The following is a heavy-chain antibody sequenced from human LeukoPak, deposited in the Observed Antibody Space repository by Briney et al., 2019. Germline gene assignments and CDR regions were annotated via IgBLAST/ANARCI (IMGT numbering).Heavy chain of an antibody. CDR3: ARDSSLAAAGSRTGFDY. CDR2: ISGYNGNT. Sequence: GASVKVSCKASGYTFTSYGITWVRQAPGQGLEWMGWISGYNGNTDFAQRVQGRVTMTTDTTTSTAHMELRSLRSDDTAVYYCARDSSLAAAGSRTGFDYWGQGTLVTVSS. J-gene: IGHJ4*02. CDR1: GYTFTSYG. V-gene: IGHV1-18*01. D-gene: IGHD6-13*01.